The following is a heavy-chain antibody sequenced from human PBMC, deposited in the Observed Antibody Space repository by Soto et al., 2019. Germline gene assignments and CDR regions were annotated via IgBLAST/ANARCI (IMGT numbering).Heavy chain of an antibody. CDR2: VNSDGSRT. J-gene: IGHJ6*03. D-gene: IGHD3-3*01. Sequence: GSLRLSCAASGFTFSSYWMHWVRQVPGEGLVWVSRVNSDGSRTSYADSVKGRFTISRDNAKNTLHLQMNSLRSEDTAVYYCVYDFWSGPLPSPSYYMDVWGKGTTVTVSS. CDR1: GFTFSSYW. V-gene: IGHV3-74*01. CDR3: VYDFWSGPLPSPSYYMDV.